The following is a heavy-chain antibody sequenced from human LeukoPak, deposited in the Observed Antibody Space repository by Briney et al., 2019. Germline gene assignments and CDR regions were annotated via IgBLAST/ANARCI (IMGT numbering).Heavy chain of an antibody. CDR2: VNHSGTT. CDR1: GGSFSDYH. V-gene: IGHV4-34*01. J-gene: IGHJ4*02. CDR3: ASAEPRGIIWHPY. Sequence: SETLSLTCAVYGGSFSDYHWSWIRQPPGKGLEWIGEVNHSGTTRYNPSLKSRVTISGDTSKEQFSLKLGSLTAADTAVYYCASAEPRGIIWHPYWGQGTLVTVSS.